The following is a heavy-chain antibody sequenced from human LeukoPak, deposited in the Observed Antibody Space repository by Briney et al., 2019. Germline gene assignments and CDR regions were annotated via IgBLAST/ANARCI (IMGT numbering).Heavy chain of an antibody. CDR1: GFTFSNYD. Sequence: GGSLRLSCAASGFTFSNYDMHWVRQAAGKGLEWVSAIGTAGDTYYPGSVKGRFTISRENAKNSLYLQMNGLRIGDTAVYYCARVRGYFGSGTYYHFDSWGQGTLVTVSS. CDR3: ARVRGYFGSGTYYHFDS. V-gene: IGHV3-13*01. J-gene: IGHJ4*02. CDR2: IGTAGDT. D-gene: IGHD3-10*01.